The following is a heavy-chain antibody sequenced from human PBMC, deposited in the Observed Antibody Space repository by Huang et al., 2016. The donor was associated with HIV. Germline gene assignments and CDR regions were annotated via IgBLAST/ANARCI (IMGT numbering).Heavy chain of an antibody. CDR2: IYYSGNT. CDR3: ARHGRVAGHYYNNMDV. CDR1: GGSISSSSYY. Sequence: LQLQESGPGLVKSSATLSLICTVPGGSISSSSYYWGWIRQPPGKGPEWLGSIYYSGNTYYNPPLKSRVTISVETSKNQFSLKVNSVTAADTAVYYCARHGRVAGHYYNNMDVWGRGTTVTVSS. V-gene: IGHV4-39*01. J-gene: IGHJ6*02. D-gene: IGHD6-19*01.